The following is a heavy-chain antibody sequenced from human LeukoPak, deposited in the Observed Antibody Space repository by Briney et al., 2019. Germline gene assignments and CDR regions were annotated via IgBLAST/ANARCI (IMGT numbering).Heavy chain of an antibody. D-gene: IGHD6-25*01. CDR2: ISGSGGST. Sequence: GGSLRLSCAASGFTFSNYAMSWVRQAPGKGLEWVSAISGSGGSTYYADSVKGRFTISRDNSKNTLYPQMNTLRAEDTAVYYCAKDGGSGGPDYWGQGTLVTVSS. CDR3: AKDGGSGGPDY. CDR1: GFTFSNYA. V-gene: IGHV3-23*01. J-gene: IGHJ4*02.